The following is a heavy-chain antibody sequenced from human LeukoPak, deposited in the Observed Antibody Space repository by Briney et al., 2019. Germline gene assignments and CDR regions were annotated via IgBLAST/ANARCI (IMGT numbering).Heavy chain of an antibody. CDR1: GGSVSSINYY. CDR2: IYYSGTT. Sequence: SETLSLTCTVSGGSVSSINYYWVWIRQPPGKGLEWIGSIYYSGTTYYNPSLTSRVTISVDTSNNQFSLRLSSVTAADTAVYYCARQEDLLDHWGQGTLVTVSS. CDR3: ARQEDLLDH. J-gene: IGHJ4*02. V-gene: IGHV4-39*01.